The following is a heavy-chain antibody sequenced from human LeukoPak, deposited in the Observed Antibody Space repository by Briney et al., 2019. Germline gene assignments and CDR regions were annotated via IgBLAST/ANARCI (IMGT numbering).Heavy chain of an antibody. J-gene: IGHJ5*02. Sequence: GDSVKLSCKASGYSFTRYYMPWVRQAPGQGPEWMGIVYPTANTATYAQNFQGRVTMTRDTSISTAYMELSRLRSDDTAVYYCAREGNVLRYLGTRFDPWGQGTLVTVSS. CDR3: AREGNVLRYLGTRFDP. CDR2: VYPTANTA. CDR1: GYSFTRYY. D-gene: IGHD3-9*01. V-gene: IGHV1-46*01.